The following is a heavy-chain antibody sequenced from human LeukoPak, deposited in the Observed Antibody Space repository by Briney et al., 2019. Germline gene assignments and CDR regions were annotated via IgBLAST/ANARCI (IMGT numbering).Heavy chain of an antibody. D-gene: IGHD3-10*01. CDR2: ISYSGST. J-gene: IGHJ6*03. CDR1: GGSISSYY. Sequence: SETLSLTCTVSGGSISSYYWSWIRQPPGRGLEWIGYISYSGSTNYSPSLKSRVTISVDTSKNQFSLKLSSVTAADTAVYYCARITMVRGVPNYYYYYMDVWGKGTTVTVSS. V-gene: IGHV4-59*01. CDR3: ARITMVRGVPNYYYYYMDV.